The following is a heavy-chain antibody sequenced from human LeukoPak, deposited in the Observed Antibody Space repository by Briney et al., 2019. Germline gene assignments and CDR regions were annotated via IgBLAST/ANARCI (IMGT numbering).Heavy chain of an antibody. CDR3: AKATPNYDFWSGQSTHFDY. J-gene: IGHJ4*02. CDR1: GFTFSSYA. V-gene: IGHV3-23*01. Sequence: SGGSLRLSCAASGFTFSSYAMSWVRQAPGKGLEWVSAISGSGGSTYYADSVKGRFTISRDNSKNTLYLQMNSLRAEDTAVYYCAKATPNYDFWSGQSTHFDYWGQGTLVTVFS. CDR2: ISGSGGST. D-gene: IGHD3-3*01.